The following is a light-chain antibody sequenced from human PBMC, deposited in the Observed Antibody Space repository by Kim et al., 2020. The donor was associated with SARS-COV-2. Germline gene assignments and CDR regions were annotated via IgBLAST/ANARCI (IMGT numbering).Light chain of an antibody. V-gene: IGKV3-15*01. CDR1: QSVSSN. J-gene: IGKJ1*01. CDR3: QQYNNRRT. CDR2: AAS. Sequence: EIVMTQSPVTLSVSPGERATLSCRASQSVSSNLAWYQQKPGQAPRLLIYAASIRATGVPARFSGSGSGTEFTLTISSLQSEDFAFYYCQQYNNRRTFGQGTKVDIK.